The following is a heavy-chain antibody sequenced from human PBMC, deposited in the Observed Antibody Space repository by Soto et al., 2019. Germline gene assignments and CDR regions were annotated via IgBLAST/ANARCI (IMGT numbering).Heavy chain of an antibody. D-gene: IGHD2-15*01. Sequence: EVQVVESGGGLVQPGGSLRLSCAAFGLPFSNHYMDWVRQAPGKGLEWVGRIRNKANSYTTEYAASVRGRFTVSRDDSKKSLFLQMNSLKTEDTAVYYCIREGFCTGGSCYSSYLDFWGQGTLVTVSS. CDR3: IREGFCTGGSCYSSYLDF. CDR1: GLPFSNHY. CDR2: IRNKANSYTT. V-gene: IGHV3-72*01. J-gene: IGHJ4*02.